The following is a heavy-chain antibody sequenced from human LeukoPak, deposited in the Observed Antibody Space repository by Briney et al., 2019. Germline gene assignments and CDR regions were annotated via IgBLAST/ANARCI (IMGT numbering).Heavy chain of an antibody. Sequence: GESLKISCKGSGYNFANSRIGWVRQMPGKGLEWMGSINPGDSETAYSPSFKGQVTILVDKSTTTAYLQWSSLEVSDTAIYYCTRHGDGFRYWGQGTLVTVPS. CDR2: INPGDSET. CDR3: TRHGDGFRY. D-gene: IGHD2-21*02. J-gene: IGHJ4*02. CDR1: GYNFANSR. V-gene: IGHV5-51*01.